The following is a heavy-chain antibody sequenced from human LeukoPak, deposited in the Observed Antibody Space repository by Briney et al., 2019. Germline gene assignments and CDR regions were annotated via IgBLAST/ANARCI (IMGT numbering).Heavy chain of an antibody. CDR1: GFTFSSYA. CDR3: ARELSYSELRDYYYGMDV. V-gene: IGHV3-30-3*01. D-gene: IGHD1-26*01. J-gene: IGHJ6*02. CDR2: ISYDGSNK. Sequence: QSGGSLILPCAASGFTFSSYAMHWVRQAPGKGLEWVAVISYDGSNKYYADSVKGRFTISRDNSKNTLYLQMNSLRAEDTAVYYCARELSYSELRDYYYGMDVWGQGTTVTVSS.